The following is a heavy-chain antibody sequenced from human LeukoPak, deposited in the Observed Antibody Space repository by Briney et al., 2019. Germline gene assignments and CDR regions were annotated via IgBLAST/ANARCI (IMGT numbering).Heavy chain of an antibody. J-gene: IGHJ4*02. CDR1: GFTFSSYA. CDR2: ISGSGGST. V-gene: IGHV3-23*01. CDR3: AKDSIPTIYYFDY. Sequence: GGSLRLSCTASGFTFSSYAMSWVRQAPGKGLEWVSAISGSGGSTYYADSVKGRFTISRDNSKNTLYLQMNSLRAEDTAVYYCAKDSIPTIYYFDYWGQGTLVTVSS. D-gene: IGHD3-3*02.